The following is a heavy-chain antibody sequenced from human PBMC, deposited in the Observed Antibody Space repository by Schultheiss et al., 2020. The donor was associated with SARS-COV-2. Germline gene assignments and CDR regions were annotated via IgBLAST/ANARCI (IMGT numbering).Heavy chain of an antibody. V-gene: IGHV3-7*01. CDR3: ARQTYYYDSSGYPDAFDI. J-gene: IGHJ3*02. D-gene: IGHD3-22*01. Sequence: GGSLRLSCAASGFTFSGYWMSWVRQAPGKGLEWVANIKQDGSEKYYVDSVKGRFTVSRDNAKNSLYLQMNSLRAEDTAVYYCARQTYYYDSSGYPDAFDIWGQGTMVTV. CDR1: GFTFSGYW. CDR2: IKQDGSEK.